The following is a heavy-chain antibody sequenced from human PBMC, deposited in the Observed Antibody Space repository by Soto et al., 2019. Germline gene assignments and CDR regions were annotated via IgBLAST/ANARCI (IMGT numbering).Heavy chain of an antibody. V-gene: IGHV3-48*02. CDR2: ISSSSTTI. CDR3: ASRYSYGYEFDY. J-gene: IGHJ4*02. Sequence: GGYLRLSCAASGFTFSTFGMNWVRQAPGKGLEWVSYISSSSTTIYYADSVKGRFTISRDNAKNSLYLQMNSLRDEDTAVYYCASRYSYGYEFDYWGQGTLVTVSS. CDR1: GFTFSTFG. D-gene: IGHD5-18*01.